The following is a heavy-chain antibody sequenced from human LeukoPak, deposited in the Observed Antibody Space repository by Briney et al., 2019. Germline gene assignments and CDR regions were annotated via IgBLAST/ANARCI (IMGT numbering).Heavy chain of an antibody. J-gene: IGHJ3*02. V-gene: IGHV3-30*04. CDR2: ISYDGSNK. CDR3: ARSLSIQGWYWFYAFDI. CDR1: GFTFSSYA. D-gene: IGHD6-19*01. Sequence: PGRSLRLSCAASGFTFSSYAMHWVRQAPGKGLEWVAVISYDGSNKYYADSVKGRFTISRDNAKNSLYLQMNSLRAEDTAVYYCARSLSIQGWYWFYAFDIWGQGTMVTVSS.